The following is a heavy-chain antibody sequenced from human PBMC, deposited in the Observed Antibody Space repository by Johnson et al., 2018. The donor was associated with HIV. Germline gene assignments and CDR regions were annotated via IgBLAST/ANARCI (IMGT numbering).Heavy chain of an antibody. Sequence: VQLVESGGGVVQPGGSLRLSCAAPGFTFSSYAMPWVRQAPGKGLEWVAVISYDGSDDNYVDSVTGRFPIPRDNAKNSLYLQMNSLRAEDTALYYCAKDRNYGSGSYPDAFDIWGQGTMVTVSS. CDR3: AKDRNYGSGSYPDAFDI. CDR1: GFTFSSYA. D-gene: IGHD3-10*01. J-gene: IGHJ3*02. V-gene: IGHV3-30-3*02. CDR2: ISYDGSDD.